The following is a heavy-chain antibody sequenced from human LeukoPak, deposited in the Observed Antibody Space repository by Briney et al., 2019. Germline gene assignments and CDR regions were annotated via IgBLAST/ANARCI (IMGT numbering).Heavy chain of an antibody. Sequence: SETLSHTCTVSGGSISSYYWSWIRQPPGKGLEWIGYIYYSGSTNYNPSLKSRVTISVDTSKNQFSLKLSSVTAADTAVYYCARESIAAFFDYWGQGTLVTVSS. J-gene: IGHJ4*02. CDR3: ARESIAAFFDY. CDR1: GGSISSYY. D-gene: IGHD6-6*01. V-gene: IGHV4-59*01. CDR2: IYYSGST.